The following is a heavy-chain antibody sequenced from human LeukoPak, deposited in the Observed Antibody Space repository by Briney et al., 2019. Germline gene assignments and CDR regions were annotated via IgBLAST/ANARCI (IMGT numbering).Heavy chain of an antibody. CDR3: ARRQSGGYNFDY. CDR2: INHSGST. Sequence: SETLSLTCAVYGGSFSGYYWSWIRQPPGKGLEWLGEINHSGSTNYNPSLKSRVTISVDTSKNQFSLKLSSVTAADTAVYYCARRQSGGYNFDYWGQGTLVTVSS. D-gene: IGHD5-24*01. CDR1: GGSFSGYY. J-gene: IGHJ4*02. V-gene: IGHV4-34*01.